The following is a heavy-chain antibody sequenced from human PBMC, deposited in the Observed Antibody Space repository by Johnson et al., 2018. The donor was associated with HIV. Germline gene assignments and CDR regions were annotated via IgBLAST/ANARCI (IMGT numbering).Heavy chain of an antibody. V-gene: IGHV3-73*01. D-gene: IGHD2/OR15-2a*01. Sequence: VQLVESGGGVVQPGRSLKLSCAASGFTFSGSAMHWVRQASGKGLEWVGRIRSKANSYATAYAASVKGRFTISRDNSKNTLYLQMGSLRAEDMAVYYCAKDLSYPKTRAFDIWGQGTMVTVSS. J-gene: IGHJ3*02. CDR2: IRSKANSYAT. CDR3: AKDLSYPKTRAFDI. CDR1: GFTFSGSA.